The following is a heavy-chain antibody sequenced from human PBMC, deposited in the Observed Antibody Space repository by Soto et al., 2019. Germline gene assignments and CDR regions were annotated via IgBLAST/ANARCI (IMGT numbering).Heavy chain of an antibody. CDR2: INHSGST. CDR3: ARGGGSKYYDFWSGYLGVYYMDV. CDR1: GGSFSGYY. Sequence: QVQLQQWGAGLLKPSETLSLTCAVYGGSFSGYYWSWIRQPPGKGLEWIGEINHSGSTNYNPSLKSRVTISVDTSKSQFSLQLSSVTAADTAVYYCARGGGSKYYDFWSGYLGVYYMDVWGKGTTVTVSS. D-gene: IGHD3-3*01. J-gene: IGHJ6*03. V-gene: IGHV4-34*01.